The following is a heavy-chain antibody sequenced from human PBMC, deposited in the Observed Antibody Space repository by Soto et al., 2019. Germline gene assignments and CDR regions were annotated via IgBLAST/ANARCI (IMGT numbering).Heavy chain of an antibody. D-gene: IGHD6-13*01. CDR2: IYYSGST. J-gene: IGHJ5*02. V-gene: IGHV4-59*01. CDR1: GGSISSYY. CDR3: ARVGGSSWDWFDP. Sequence: SETLYLTCTVSGGSISSYYWSWIRQPPGKGLEWIGYIYYSGSTNYNPSLKSRVTISVDTSKNQFSLKLSSVTTADTAVYYCARVGGSSWDWFDPWGQGTLVTVSS.